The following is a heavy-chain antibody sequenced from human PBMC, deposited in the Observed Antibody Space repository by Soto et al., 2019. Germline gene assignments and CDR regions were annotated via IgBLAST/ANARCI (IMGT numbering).Heavy chain of an antibody. Sequence: GGSLRLSCAASGFTFSSYAMSWVRQAPGKGLEWVSAISGSGGSTYYADPVKGRFTISRDNSKNTLYLQMNSLRAEDTAVYYCAKDGGITGTQQWGQGTLVTVSS. V-gene: IGHV3-23*01. CDR1: GFTFSSYA. D-gene: IGHD1-7*01. CDR2: ISGSGGST. CDR3: AKDGGITGTQQ. J-gene: IGHJ1*01.